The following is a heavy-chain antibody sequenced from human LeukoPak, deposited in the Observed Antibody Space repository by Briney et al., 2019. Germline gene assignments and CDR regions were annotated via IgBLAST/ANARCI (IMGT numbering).Heavy chain of an antibody. D-gene: IGHD3-10*01. J-gene: IGHJ5*02. V-gene: IGHV4-31*11. CDR1: GDSISSDYSY. CDR3: ARGTEMRGLKGNWFDP. CDR2: VYYSGST. Sequence: SRTLPLTCGVSGDSISSDYSYWTWIRQVPGKGLEWIGCVYYSGSTFYNPSLRSRVTISKDTSKNHFSLKLKSVTAAGTAVYYCARGTEMRGLKGNWFDPWGQGSLVTVSS.